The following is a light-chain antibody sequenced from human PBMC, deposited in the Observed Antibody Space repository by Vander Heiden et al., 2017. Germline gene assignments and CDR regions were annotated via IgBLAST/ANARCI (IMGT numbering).Light chain of an antibody. J-gene: IGLJ3*02. V-gene: IGLV3-10*01. CDR1: ALTNKY. Sequence: SYALTQPPSVSVSPGQTARTPCAGVALTNKYAYGYQQKSGQAPVLVIYEDSKRPSGIPERFSGSSSGTMATLTISGAQVEDEADYYCYSTDSSGNHWVFGGGTKLTVL. CDR2: EDS. CDR3: YSTDSSGNHWV.